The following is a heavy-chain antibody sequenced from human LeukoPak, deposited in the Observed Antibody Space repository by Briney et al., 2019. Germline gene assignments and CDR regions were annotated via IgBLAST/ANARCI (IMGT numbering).Heavy chain of an antibody. CDR1: GFIFSAYE. CDR3: ARVYSSGWSY. Sequence: GGSLRLSCAASGFIFSAYEMNWVRQAPGKGLEWVSYISSSGSTIYYADSVKGRFTISRDNAKKSLYLQVNSLRAEDTAIYYCARVYSSGWSYWGQGTLVTVSS. V-gene: IGHV3-48*03. CDR2: ISSSGSTI. J-gene: IGHJ4*02. D-gene: IGHD6-19*01.